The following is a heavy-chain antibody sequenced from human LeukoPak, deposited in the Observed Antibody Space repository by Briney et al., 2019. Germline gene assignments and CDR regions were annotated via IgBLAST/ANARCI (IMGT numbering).Heavy chain of an antibody. V-gene: IGHV1-18*01. Sequence: ASVKVSCKASGYTFTNYGISWVRQAPGQGLECMGWISAYNGNTNYAQKLQGRVTMTTDTSTSTAYMELSSLRSEDTAVYYCATYYYDSSGYYGYWGQGTLVTVSS. D-gene: IGHD3-22*01. CDR2: ISAYNGNT. J-gene: IGHJ4*02. CDR3: ATYYYDSSGYYGY. CDR1: GYTFTNYG.